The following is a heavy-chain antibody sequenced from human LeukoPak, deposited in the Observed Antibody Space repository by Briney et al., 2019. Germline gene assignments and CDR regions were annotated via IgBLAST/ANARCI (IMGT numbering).Heavy chain of an antibody. CDR2: IYYSGST. D-gene: IGHD3-22*01. J-gene: IGHJ4*02. V-gene: IGHV4-59*01. CDR1: GGSISSYY. CDR3: ASLGGSGDSSGYYVAY. Sequence: SETLSLTCTVSGGSISSYYWSWIRQPPGKGLEWIGYIYYSGSTNYNPSLKSRVTISVDTSKNQFSLKLSSVTAADTAVYYCASLGGSGDSSGYYVAYWGQGTLVTVSS.